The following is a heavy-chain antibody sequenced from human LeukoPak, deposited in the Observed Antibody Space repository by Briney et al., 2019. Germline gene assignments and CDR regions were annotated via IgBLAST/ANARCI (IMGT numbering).Heavy chain of an antibody. CDR1: GFTFSNYA. V-gene: IGHV3-23*01. D-gene: IGHD1-26*01. CDR2: LSGSGAST. Sequence: GGSLRLSCAASGFTFSNYAMSWVRQAPGKGLEWVSALSGSGASTYYADSVRGRFIISRDNSKNTVYLQTNSLRGDDTAVYYCAKHPAVGSYYFFESWGQGTLVTVSS. CDR3: AKHPAVGSYYFFES. J-gene: IGHJ4*02.